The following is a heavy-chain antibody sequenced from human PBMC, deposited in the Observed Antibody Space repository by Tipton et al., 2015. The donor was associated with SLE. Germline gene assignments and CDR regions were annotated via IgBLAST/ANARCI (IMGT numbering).Heavy chain of an antibody. CDR1: GESFSGYF. CDR3: ARHTWFDP. CDR2: IIHSGVT. Sequence: TLSLTCAVYGESFSGYFWSWIRQPPGKGLEWIGEIIHSGVTNYNPSLKSRVTLSLDTSKNQFSLKLSSVTAADSAVYYCARHTWFDPWGQGTLVTVSS. J-gene: IGHJ5*02. V-gene: IGHV4-34*12.